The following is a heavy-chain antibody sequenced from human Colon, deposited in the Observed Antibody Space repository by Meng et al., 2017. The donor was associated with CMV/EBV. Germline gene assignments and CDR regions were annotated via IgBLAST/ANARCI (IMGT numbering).Heavy chain of an antibody. J-gene: IGHJ6*02. CDR3: ARDGCSV. V-gene: IGHV3-21*01. Sequence: GGSLRLSCVVSGINLNDYAMNWVRQAPGQGLEWVSSITAGGIVTHYAASVKGRFTISRDNAKNSLYLQMNSLRAEDTAVYYCARDGCSVWGQGTTVTVSS. D-gene: IGHD4/OR15-4a*01. CDR2: ITAGGIVT. CDR1: GINLNDYA.